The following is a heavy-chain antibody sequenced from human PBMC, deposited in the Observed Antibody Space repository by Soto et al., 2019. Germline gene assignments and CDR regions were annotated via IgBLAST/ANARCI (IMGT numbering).Heavy chain of an antibody. V-gene: IGHV1-69*08. J-gene: IGHJ4*02. CDR3: ASGFAMKPFDF. Sequence: QVQLVQSGAEVKKPGSSVKVACKASRGTFSSYPIMWVRQAPGQGREWMGRIVPMLGTPNYAQKFQYRVTISVDQSTSTAYMDLSSLPAEDTAVCSCASGFAMKPFDFWGQGSLGTVSS. CDR1: RGTFSSYP. CDR2: IVPMLGTP.